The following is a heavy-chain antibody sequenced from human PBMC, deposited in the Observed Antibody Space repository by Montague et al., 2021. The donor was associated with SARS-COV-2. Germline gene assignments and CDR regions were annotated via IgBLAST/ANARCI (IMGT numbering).Heavy chain of an antibody. V-gene: IGHV4-34*01. D-gene: IGHD3-22*01. CDR3: ASFISGYYYDSSGYYS. J-gene: IGHJ4*02. Sequence: SETLSLTCAVYGGSFSGYYWSWIRQPPGKGLEWIGEINHSGSTNYNPSLKSRGTISVDTSKNQFSLKLSSVTAADTAVYYCASFISGYYYDSSGYYSWGQGTLVTVSS. CDR1: GGSFSGYY. CDR2: INHSGST.